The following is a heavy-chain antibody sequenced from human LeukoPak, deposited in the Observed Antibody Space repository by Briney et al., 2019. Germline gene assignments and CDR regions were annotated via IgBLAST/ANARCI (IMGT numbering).Heavy chain of an antibody. Sequence: GGSLRLSCAASGFTFSSYSMNWVRQAPGKGLEWVSGISWNSGSIGYADSVKGRFTISRDNAKNSLYLQMNSLRAEDTALYYCAKDYGSGSYGYWGQGTLVTVSS. V-gene: IGHV3-9*01. D-gene: IGHD3-10*01. CDR2: ISWNSGSI. CDR3: AKDYGSGSYGY. CDR1: GFTFSSYS. J-gene: IGHJ4*02.